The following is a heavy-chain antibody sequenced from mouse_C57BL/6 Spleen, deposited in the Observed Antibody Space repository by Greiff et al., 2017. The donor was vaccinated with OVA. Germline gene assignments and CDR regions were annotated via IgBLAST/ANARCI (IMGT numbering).Heavy chain of an antibody. CDR1: GYTFTSYW. Sequence: LQQPGAELVKPGASVKLSCKASGYTFTSYWMQWVKQRPGQGLEWIGEIDPSDSYTNYNQKFKGKATLTVDTSSSTAYMQLSSLTSEDSAVYYCAGLRGYWGQGTTLTVSS. J-gene: IGHJ2*01. CDR2: IDPSDSYT. D-gene: IGHD1-1*01. V-gene: IGHV1-50*01. CDR3: AGLRGY.